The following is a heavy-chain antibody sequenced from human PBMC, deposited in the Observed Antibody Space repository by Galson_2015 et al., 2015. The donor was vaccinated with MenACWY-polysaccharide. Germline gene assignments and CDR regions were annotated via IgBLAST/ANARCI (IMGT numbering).Heavy chain of an antibody. J-gene: IGHJ4*02. D-gene: IGHD6-6*01. CDR2: ISWNSGSI. Sequence: SLRLSCAASGFTFDDYAMHWVRQAPGKGLEWVSGISWNSGSIGYADSVKGRFTISRDNAKNSLYLQMNSLRAEDTALYYCAKDIGSSIAARGGSGADYWGQGTLVTVSS. V-gene: IGHV3-9*01. CDR1: GFTFDDYA. CDR3: AKDIGSSIAARGGSGADY.